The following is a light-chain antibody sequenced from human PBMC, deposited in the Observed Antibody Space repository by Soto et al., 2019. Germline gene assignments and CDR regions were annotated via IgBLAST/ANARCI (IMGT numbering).Light chain of an antibody. CDR1: QDIGSA. J-gene: IGKJ4*01. V-gene: IGKV1-13*02. CDR2: DAS. CDR3: QQFNGFPLP. Sequence: IQLTQSPSSLSASVGDRVTITCRAGQDIGSALAWYQQRPGKAPKLLLYDASNLEAGVPSRFSGSGSGTDFTLTLTGLRPEDFATYCCQQFNGFPLPFGGGTKGQIK.